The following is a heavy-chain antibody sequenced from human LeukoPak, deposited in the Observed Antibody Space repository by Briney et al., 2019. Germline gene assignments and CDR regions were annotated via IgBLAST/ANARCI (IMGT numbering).Heavy chain of an antibody. Sequence: GGSLRLSCAASGFTFSSYAMSWVRQAPGKGLEWVSAISGSGGSTYYADSVKGRFTISRDNSKNTLYLQMNSLRAEDTAVYYCAKIQAITMVRGVIDYWGQGTLVTVSS. CDR1: GFTFSSYA. CDR2: ISGSGGST. CDR3: AKIQAITMVRGVIDY. V-gene: IGHV3-23*01. D-gene: IGHD3-10*01. J-gene: IGHJ4*02.